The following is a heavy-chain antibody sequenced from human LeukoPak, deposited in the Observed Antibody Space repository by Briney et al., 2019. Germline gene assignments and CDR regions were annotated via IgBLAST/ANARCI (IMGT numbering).Heavy chain of an antibody. D-gene: IGHD3-3*01. Sequence: PSETQSLTCTVYGESFNVYFWSWIRQPPGKGLEWIGEINHIGRTNSDPSVKSRVTMSIDTSKNQFSLKLTSVSAADTAVYYCARGYEGYLDYWGQGTLVTVSS. CDR2: INHIGRT. V-gene: IGHV4-34*01. CDR1: GESFNVYF. J-gene: IGHJ4*02. CDR3: ARGYEGYLDY.